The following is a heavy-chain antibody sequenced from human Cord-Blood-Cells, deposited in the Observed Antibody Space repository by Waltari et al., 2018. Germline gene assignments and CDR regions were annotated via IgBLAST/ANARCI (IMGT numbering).Heavy chain of an antibody. Sequence: QVQLQQWGAGLLKPSDTLSRTCAVYGGSFSGYYWSWIRQPPGKGLEWIGEINHSGSTNYNPSLKSRVTISVDTSKNQFSLKLSSVTAADTAVYYCARGLIDFWSGYYDYWGQGTLVTVSS. J-gene: IGHJ4*02. CDR2: INHSGST. CDR3: ARGLIDFWSGYYDY. V-gene: IGHV4-34*01. CDR1: GGSFSGYY. D-gene: IGHD3-3*01.